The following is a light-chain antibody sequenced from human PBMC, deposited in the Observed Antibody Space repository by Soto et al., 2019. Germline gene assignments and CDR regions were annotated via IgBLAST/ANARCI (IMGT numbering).Light chain of an antibody. CDR3: QQSSNTPWT. V-gene: IGKV1-39*01. Sequence: DIHMTQSPSSLSASVGDRVTITCRASQIISSYLNWYQQKPGKGPKLLIFGASSLQSGVPSRFSGSGSGTDFTLTISSLQPEDFATYYCQQSSNTPWTFGQGTKVDIK. CDR1: QIISSY. J-gene: IGKJ1*01. CDR2: GAS.